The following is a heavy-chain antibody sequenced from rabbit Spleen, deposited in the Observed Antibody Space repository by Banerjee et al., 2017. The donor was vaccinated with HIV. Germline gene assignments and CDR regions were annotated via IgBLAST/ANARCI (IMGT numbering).Heavy chain of an antibody. CDR1: WLDFSSSYL. CDR2: IRVSSSGNT. J-gene: IGHJ4*01. D-gene: IGHD1-1*01. Sequence: QEQLVEYGGDLVQPEGSLTLTCKASWLDFSSSYLICWVRQAPGKVLEWIACIRVSSSGNTYYASWAKGRFTITKTSSTTVTLKMTSLTVADTATYFCGRAIMAGDYFNLWGPGTLVTVS. V-gene: IGHV1S45*01. CDR3: GRAIMAGDYFNL.